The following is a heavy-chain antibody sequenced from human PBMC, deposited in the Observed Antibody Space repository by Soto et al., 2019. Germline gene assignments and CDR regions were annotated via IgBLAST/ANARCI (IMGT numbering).Heavy chain of an antibody. J-gene: IGHJ4*02. V-gene: IGHV4-39*01. CDR2: IYYSGST. CDR1: GGSVCSSSYY. Sequence: SETPSLSCTVCGGSVCSSSYYGGWIHQPPGKGLEWIGSIYYSGSTYYNPSLKSRVTISVDTSKNQFSLKLSSVTAADTAVYYCARHEVGYCSSTSCLPYYFDYWGQGTLVTVSS. D-gene: IGHD2-2*01. CDR3: ARHEVGYCSSTSCLPYYFDY.